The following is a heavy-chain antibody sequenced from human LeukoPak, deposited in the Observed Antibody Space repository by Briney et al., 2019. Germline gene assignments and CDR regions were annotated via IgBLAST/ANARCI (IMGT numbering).Heavy chain of an antibody. CDR3: ARARDSGSYYGSAVDLYYFDY. CDR2: INPNSGGT. D-gene: IGHD1-26*01. Sequence: GASVKVSCKASGYTFTGYYMHWVRQAPGQGLEWMGWINPNSGGTNYAQKFQGRVTMTRDTSISTAYMELSRLRSDDTAVYYCARARDSGSYYGSAVDLYYFDYWGQGTLVTVSS. CDR1: GYTFTGYY. V-gene: IGHV1-2*02. J-gene: IGHJ4*02.